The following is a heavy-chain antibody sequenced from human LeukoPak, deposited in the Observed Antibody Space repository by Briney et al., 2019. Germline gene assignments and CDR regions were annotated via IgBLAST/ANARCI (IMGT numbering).Heavy chain of an antibody. V-gene: IGHV3-33*01. Sequence: GRSLRLSCAASGFTFSSYGMHWVRQAPGKGLEWVAVIWYDGSNKYYADSVKGRFTISRDNSKNTPYLQMNSLRAGDTAVYYCARGYYDSSGYFGTPFDYWGQGTLVTVSS. CDR1: GFTFSSYG. J-gene: IGHJ4*02. D-gene: IGHD3-22*01. CDR2: IWYDGSNK. CDR3: ARGYYDSSGYFGTPFDY.